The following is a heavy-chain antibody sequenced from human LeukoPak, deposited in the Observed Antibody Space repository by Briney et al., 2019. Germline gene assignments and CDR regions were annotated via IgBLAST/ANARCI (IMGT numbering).Heavy chain of an antibody. V-gene: IGHV3-23*01. Sequence: GGSLRLSCAASGVNFSTYAMNWVRQVPGKGLEWVSLISNSGSTTYHADSVKGRFTISRDNSKNTLYLQMNSLSAEDSAVYYCAIGGYCAGTNCYIAYWGQGTLVTVSS. CDR2: ISNSGSTT. D-gene: IGHD2-2*02. CDR1: GVNFSTYA. CDR3: AIGGYCAGTNCYIAY. J-gene: IGHJ4*02.